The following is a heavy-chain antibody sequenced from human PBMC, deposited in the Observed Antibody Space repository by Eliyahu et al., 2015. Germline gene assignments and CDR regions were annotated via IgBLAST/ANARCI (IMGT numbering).Heavy chain of an antibody. D-gene: IGHD2-15*01. CDR1: GYSFTSYX. Sequence: XVQLVQSGAEVKXPGESLRISXXGSGYSFTSYXISXVRQMPGKGLEWMGRIDPSDSYTNYSPSFQGHVTISADKSISTAYLQWSSLKASDTAMYYCAMSVVAATTIDYWGQGTLVTVSS. CDR2: IDPSDSYT. CDR3: AMSVVAATTIDY. J-gene: IGHJ4*02. V-gene: IGHV5-10-1*03.